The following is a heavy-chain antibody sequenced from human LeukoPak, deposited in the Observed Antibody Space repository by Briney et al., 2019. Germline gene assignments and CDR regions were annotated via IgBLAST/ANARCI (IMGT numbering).Heavy chain of an antibody. Sequence: ASVKVSCKASGYTFTGYYMHWVRQAPGRGLEWMGWINPNSGGTNYAQKFQGRVTMTRDTSISTAYMELSRLRSDDTAVYYCASSNFWSGYYFNWFDPWGQGTLVTVSS. CDR3: ASSNFWSGYYFNWFDP. V-gene: IGHV1-2*02. CDR2: INPNSGGT. J-gene: IGHJ5*02. D-gene: IGHD3-3*01. CDR1: GYTFTGYY.